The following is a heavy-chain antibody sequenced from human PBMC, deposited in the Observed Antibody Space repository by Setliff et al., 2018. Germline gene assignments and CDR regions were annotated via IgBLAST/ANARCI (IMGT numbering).Heavy chain of an antibody. Sequence: ASVKVSCKASGYTFTSYAMHWVRQAPGQRLEWMGWINAGNGNTKYSQKFQGRVTITRDTSANTAYMELSTLRSEDTAVYYCARETYDILTGYTYWDFDLWGRGTLVTVSS. CDR3: ARETYDILTGYTYWDFDL. CDR1: GYTFTSYA. V-gene: IGHV1-3*01. CDR2: INAGNGNT. D-gene: IGHD3-9*01. J-gene: IGHJ2*01.